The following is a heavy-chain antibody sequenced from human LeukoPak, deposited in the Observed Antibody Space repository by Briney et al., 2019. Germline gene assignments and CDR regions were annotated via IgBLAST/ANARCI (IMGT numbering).Heavy chain of an antibody. CDR1: GASISDYC. D-gene: IGHD5-24*01. V-gene: IGHV4-59*01. Sequence: SETLSLTCTISGASISDYCWSWIRQPPGKGLEWIGYIYYSGSTNYNPSLKSRVTISVDTSKNQFSLKLSSVTAADTAVYYCARGGMAAVFDYWGQGTLVTVSS. CDR3: ARGGMAAVFDY. J-gene: IGHJ4*02. CDR2: IYYSGST.